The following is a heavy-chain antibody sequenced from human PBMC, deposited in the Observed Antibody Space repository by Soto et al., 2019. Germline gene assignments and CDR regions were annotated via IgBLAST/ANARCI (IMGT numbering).Heavy chain of an antibody. J-gene: IGHJ6*02. D-gene: IGHD2-2*01. CDR1: GFTFSDYY. Sequence: ASVKVSCKASGFTFSDYYMHWVREAPGQGPEWMGWLNPKSGGTTYAQKFQGRLTLSRDTSINTAYMELSRLSIDDTALYYCARERYQVLSDGMDVWGQGTTVTVSS. V-gene: IGHV1-2*02. CDR3: ARERYQVLSDGMDV. CDR2: LNPKSGGT.